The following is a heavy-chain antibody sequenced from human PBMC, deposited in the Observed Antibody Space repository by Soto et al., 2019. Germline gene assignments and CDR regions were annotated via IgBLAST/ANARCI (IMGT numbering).Heavy chain of an antibody. Sequence: SVKVSCKASGGTFSSYAISWVRQAPGQGLEWMGGIIPIFGTANYAQKFQGRVTITADESTSTAYMELSSLRSEDTAVYYCASRITIFGVVINPYYYGMDVWGQGTTVTVSS. V-gene: IGHV1-69*13. J-gene: IGHJ6*02. CDR1: GGTFSSYA. D-gene: IGHD3-3*01. CDR3: ASRITIFGVVINPYYYGMDV. CDR2: IIPIFGTA.